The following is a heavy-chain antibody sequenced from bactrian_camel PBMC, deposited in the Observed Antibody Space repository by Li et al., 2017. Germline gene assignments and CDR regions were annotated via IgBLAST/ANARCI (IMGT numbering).Heavy chain of an antibody. CDR1: GCTGFPFSRNT. CDR3: AARDYCSGTWCNDLCGVTDHYHY. J-gene: IGHJ4*01. CDR2: INSNGGRT. Sequence: VQLVESGGGLVQPGGSLRLSCEASGCTGFPFSRNTMSWVRQAPGKGLEWVAGINSNGGRTDYVDGVKGRFTISRDNAMNTVYLQMNSLKPEDTAMYFCAARDYCSGTWCNDLCGVTDHYHYWGQGTQVTVS. D-gene: IGHD3*01. V-gene: IGHV3S40*01.